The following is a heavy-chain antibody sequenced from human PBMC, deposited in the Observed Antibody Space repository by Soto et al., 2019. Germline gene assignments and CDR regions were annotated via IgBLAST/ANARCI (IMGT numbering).Heavy chain of an antibody. D-gene: IGHD6-19*01. V-gene: IGHV4-39*01. CDR3: ARQSSGWYNWFDP. CDR2: IYYSGSI. J-gene: IGHJ5*02. CDR1: GCSISSSSYY. Sequence: SETLSLTCRVSGCSISSSSYYWGWIRQPPGKGLEWIGSIYYSGSIYYNPSLKSRVTISVDTSKNQFSLKLSSVTAAETAVYYCARQSSGWYNWFDPWGQGTLVTVSS.